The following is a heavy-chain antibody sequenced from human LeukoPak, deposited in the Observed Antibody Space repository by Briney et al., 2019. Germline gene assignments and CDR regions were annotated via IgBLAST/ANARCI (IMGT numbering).Heavy chain of an antibody. J-gene: IGHJ4*02. CDR1: GGSISSHY. CDR2: IYYSGST. V-gene: IGHV4-59*11. CDR3: PRLITVRLYYFDY. Sequence: PSETLSLTCTVSGGSISSHYWSWIRQPPGKGLEWIGYIYYSGSTSYSPSLRSRVTISVDTSKNQFSLKLSSVTAADTAVYYCPRLITVRLYYFDYWGQGTLVTVSS. D-gene: IGHD3-16*01.